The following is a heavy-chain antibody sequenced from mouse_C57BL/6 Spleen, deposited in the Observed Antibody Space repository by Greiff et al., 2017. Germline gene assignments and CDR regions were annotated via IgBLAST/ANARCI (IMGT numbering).Heavy chain of an antibody. V-gene: IGHV1-4*01. CDR2: INPSSGYT. CDR1: GYTFTSYT. Sequence: QVQLQQSGAELARPGASVKMSCKASGYTFTSYTMHWVKQRPGQGLEWIGYINPSSGYTKYNQKFKDKATLTADKSSSTAYMQLSSLTSEDSAVYYCARSPIATVVEYYFDYWGQGTTLTVSS. CDR3: ARSPIATVVEYYFDY. J-gene: IGHJ2*01. D-gene: IGHD1-1*01.